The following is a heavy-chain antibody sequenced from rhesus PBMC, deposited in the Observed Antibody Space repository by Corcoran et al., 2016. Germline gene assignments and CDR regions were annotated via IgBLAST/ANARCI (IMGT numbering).Heavy chain of an antibody. CDR1: GYSISSNY. V-gene: IGHV4-147*01. Sequence: QVQLQESGPGLVKPSETLSLTCAVSGYSISSNYWSWIRQPPGKGLEWIGYIYGCSGSTYYNPSLKRRVTISTDTSKNQFSLKLSSVTAADTAVYSCARAIIASLDYWGQGVLVTVSS. CDR2: IYGCSGST. D-gene: IGHD6-25*01. CDR3: ARAIIASLDY. J-gene: IGHJ4*01.